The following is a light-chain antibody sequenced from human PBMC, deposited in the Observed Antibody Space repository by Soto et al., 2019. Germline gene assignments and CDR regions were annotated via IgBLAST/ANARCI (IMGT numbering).Light chain of an antibody. V-gene: IGLV2-14*01. Sequence: QSVLTQPASVSGSPGQSITISCTGTSSDVGGYNYVSWYQQHPGKAPKLMIYEVSNRPSGVSNRFSVSKSGNTASLTISGLQAEDEADYYCSSYTSSSTQVFGTGTKVTVL. CDR2: EVS. CDR1: SSDVGGYNY. CDR3: SSYTSSSTQV. J-gene: IGLJ1*01.